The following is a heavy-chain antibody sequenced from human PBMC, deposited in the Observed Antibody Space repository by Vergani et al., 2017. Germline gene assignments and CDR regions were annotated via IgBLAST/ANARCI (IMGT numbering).Heavy chain of an antibody. CDR1: GGTFSSYA. CDR3: ARESIVRGVITFYYYYMDV. V-gene: IGHV1-69*01. J-gene: IGHJ6*03. Sequence: QVQLVQSGAEVKKPGSSVKVSCKASGGTFSSYAISWVRQAPGQGLEWMGGIILIFGTANYAQKFQGRVTITGDESTGIAYMELSSLRSEDTAVYYCARESIVRGVITFYYYYMDVWGKGTTVTVSS. D-gene: IGHD3-10*01. CDR2: IILIFGTA.